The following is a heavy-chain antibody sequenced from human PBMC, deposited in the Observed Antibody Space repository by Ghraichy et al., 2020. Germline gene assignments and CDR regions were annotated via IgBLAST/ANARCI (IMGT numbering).Heavy chain of an antibody. D-gene: IGHD4-23*01. CDR1: GYTFTGYY. V-gene: IGHV1-2*02. Sequence: ASVKVSCKASGYTFTGYYMHWVRQAPGQGLEWMGWINPNSGGTNYAQKFQGRVTMTRDTSISTAYMELSRLRSDDTAVYYCARDLGRWGYYFDYWGQGTLVTVSS. CDR3: ARDLGRWGYYFDY. J-gene: IGHJ4*02. CDR2: INPNSGGT.